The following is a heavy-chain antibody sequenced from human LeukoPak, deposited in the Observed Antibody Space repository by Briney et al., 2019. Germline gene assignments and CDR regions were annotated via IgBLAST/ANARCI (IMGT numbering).Heavy chain of an antibody. J-gene: IGHJ4*02. Sequence: QSGGSLTLSCAAAGFTFSSYAMSWVRQAPGKGLEWVSAISGSGGSTYYADSVKGRFTISRDNSKNTLYLQMNSLRAEDTAVYYCAKDAAANVDYPYYFDYWGQGALVTVSS. D-gene: IGHD4-11*01. CDR2: ISGSGGST. V-gene: IGHV3-23*01. CDR3: AKDAAANVDYPYYFDY. CDR1: GFTFSSYA.